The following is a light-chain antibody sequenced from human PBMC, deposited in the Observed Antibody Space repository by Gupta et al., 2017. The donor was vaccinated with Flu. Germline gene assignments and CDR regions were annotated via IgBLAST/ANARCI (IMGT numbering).Light chain of an antibody. Sequence: GTLHLSPGERATLSCRASQSVRSNYLAWYQQKPGQAPRLLIYDASSRATGIPDRFSGSGSGTXFTLTIXRLEPEDFAVYSCHQDGVSPRTFGXGTKVEIK. V-gene: IGKV3-20*01. J-gene: IGKJ1*01. CDR1: QSVRSNY. CDR3: HQDGVSPRT. CDR2: DAS.